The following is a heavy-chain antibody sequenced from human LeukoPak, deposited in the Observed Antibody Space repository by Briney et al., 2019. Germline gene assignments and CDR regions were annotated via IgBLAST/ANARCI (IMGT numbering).Heavy chain of an antibody. V-gene: IGHV4-31*03. Sequence: PSETLSLTCTVSGGSISSGGYYWSWIRQHPGKGLEWIGYIYYSGSTYYNPSLKSRVTISVDTSKNQFSLKLSSVTAADTAVYYCARADSSGYHSPPDYWGQGTLVTVSS. CDR1: GGSISSGGYY. CDR3: ARADSSGYHSPPDY. J-gene: IGHJ4*02. CDR2: IYYSGST. D-gene: IGHD3-22*01.